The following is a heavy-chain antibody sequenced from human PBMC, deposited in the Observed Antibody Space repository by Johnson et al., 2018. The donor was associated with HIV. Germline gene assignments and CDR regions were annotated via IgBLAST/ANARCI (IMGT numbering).Heavy chain of an antibody. Sequence: VQLVESGGGLVKPGGSLRLSCAASGFTFSDYYMSWIRQAPGKGLEWVSAISGSGGSTYYADSVKGRFTISRDNYKNTLYLQMNSLRAEDTAVYSCVKELHPRAFDIWGQGTMVTVSS. CDR1: GFTFSDYY. CDR2: ISGSGGST. J-gene: IGHJ3*02. CDR3: VKELHPRAFDI. V-gene: IGHV3-23*04.